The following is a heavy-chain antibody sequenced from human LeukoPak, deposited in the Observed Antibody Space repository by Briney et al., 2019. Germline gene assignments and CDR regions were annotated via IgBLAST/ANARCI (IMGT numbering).Heavy chain of an antibody. CDR2: ISYDGSNK. CDR1: GFTFSSYG. J-gene: IGHJ4*02. CDR3: AKDQYCSGGSCYSPPGY. V-gene: IGHV3-30*18. D-gene: IGHD2-15*01. Sequence: PGGSLRLSCAASGFTFSSYGMHWVRQAPGKGLEWVAVISYDGSNKYYADSVKGRFTISRDNSKNTLYLQMNSLRAEDTAVYYCAKDQYCSGGSCYSPPGYRGQGTLVTVSS.